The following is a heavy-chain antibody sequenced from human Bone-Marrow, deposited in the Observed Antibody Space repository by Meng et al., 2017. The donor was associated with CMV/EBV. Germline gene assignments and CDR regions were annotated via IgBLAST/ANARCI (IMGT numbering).Heavy chain of an antibody. V-gene: IGHV4-34*01. Sequence: YGGSFSGYYWSWIRQPPGKGLGWIGEINHSGSTNYNPSLKSRVTISVDTSKNQFSLKLSSVTAADTAVYYCARGRPGGYSYGSGWFDPWGQGTLVTVSS. J-gene: IGHJ5*02. CDR1: GGSFSGYY. D-gene: IGHD5-18*01. CDR3: ARGRPGGYSYGSGWFDP. CDR2: INHSGST.